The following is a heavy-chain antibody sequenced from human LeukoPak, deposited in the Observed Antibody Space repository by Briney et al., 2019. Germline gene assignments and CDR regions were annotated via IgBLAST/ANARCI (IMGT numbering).Heavy chain of an antibody. J-gene: IGHJ6*03. CDR2: ISGSGGST. D-gene: IGHD4-17*01. CDR1: GFTFSSYA. CDR3: AKGVLGATLTINYMDV. Sequence: SGGSLRLSCAASGFTFSSYAMSWVSQAAGKGLEWVSAISGSGGSTYYADSVRGRFTISRDNSKNTLYLQMNSLRAEDTAVYYCAKGVLGATLTINYMDVWGKGTTVTVSS. V-gene: IGHV3-23*01.